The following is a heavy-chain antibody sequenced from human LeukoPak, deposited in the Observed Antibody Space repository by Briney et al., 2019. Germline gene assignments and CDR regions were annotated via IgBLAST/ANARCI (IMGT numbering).Heavy chain of an antibody. J-gene: IGHJ4*02. Sequence: SETLSLTCTVSGGSISSSSYYWGWLRQPPGKGLEWIGSIYYSGSTYYNPSLKSRVTISVDTPKNQFSLKLSSVTAADTAVYYCAKPTYDFWSGYVFDYWGQGTLVTVSS. V-gene: IGHV4-39*01. CDR2: IYYSGST. D-gene: IGHD3-3*01. CDR3: AKPTYDFWSGYVFDY. CDR1: GGSISSSSYY.